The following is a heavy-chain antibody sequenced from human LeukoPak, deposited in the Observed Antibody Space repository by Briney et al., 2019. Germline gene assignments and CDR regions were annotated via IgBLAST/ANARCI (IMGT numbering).Heavy chain of an antibody. V-gene: IGHV3-21*01. J-gene: IGHJ6*03. CDR2: ISSSSSYI. Sequence: GGSLRLSCTASGFVRSNYMSWVRPTPGKGLAWVSSISSSSSYIYYADSVKGRFTISRDNAKNTLYLQMNSLRAEDTAVYYCARADIVVVPAAIAYYYYYMDVWGKGTTVTISS. CDR3: ARADIVVVPAAIAYYYYYMDV. D-gene: IGHD2-2*01. CDR1: GFVRSNY.